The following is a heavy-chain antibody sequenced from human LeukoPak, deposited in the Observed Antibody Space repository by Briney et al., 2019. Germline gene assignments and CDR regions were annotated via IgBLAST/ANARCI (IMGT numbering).Heavy chain of an antibody. CDR2: IGTAGDT. D-gene: IGHD6-19*01. V-gene: IGHV3-13*01. CDR3: AREIAVAGTETPGYYYYMDV. Sequence: GGSLRLSCAASGFTFISYDMHSVGPATGKDLEWVSAIGTAGDTYYPGSVKGRFSISRENAKNSLYLQMNSLRAGDTAVYYCAREIAVAGTETPGYYYYMDVWGKGTTVTVSS. CDR1: GFTFISYD. J-gene: IGHJ6*03.